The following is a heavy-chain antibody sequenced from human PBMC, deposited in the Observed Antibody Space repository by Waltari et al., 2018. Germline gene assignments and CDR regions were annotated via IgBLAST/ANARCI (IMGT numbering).Heavy chain of an antibody. D-gene: IGHD2-15*01. J-gene: IGHJ4*02. CDR1: GFSFSGYW. CDR3: ARDPVVVTTTPYFDY. V-gene: IGHV3-74*01. Sequence: EVQLVESGGALVQPGGSLRLSCAASGFSFSGYWMHCVRPGPGKGRVWGSRMKLDGRSTQYADSGKGRIIIARDNAKNTLYLEVNSLRTEDTAVYYCARDPVVVTTTPYFDYWGQGTLVTVSS. CDR2: MKLDGRST.